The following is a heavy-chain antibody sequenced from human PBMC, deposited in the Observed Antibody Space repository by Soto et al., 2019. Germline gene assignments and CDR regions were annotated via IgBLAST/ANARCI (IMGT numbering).Heavy chain of an antibody. CDR2: ISSSSSYI. Sequence: PWGSLRLSCAASGFTFSSYSMNLVRQAPGKGLEWVSSISSSSSYIYYADSVKGRFTISRDNAKNSLYLQMNSLRAEDTAVYYCARDNDYDILISHRLNYYYYGMDVWGQGTTVTVS. D-gene: IGHD3-9*01. V-gene: IGHV3-21*01. CDR1: GFTFSSYS. J-gene: IGHJ6*02. CDR3: ARDNDYDILISHRLNYYYYGMDV.